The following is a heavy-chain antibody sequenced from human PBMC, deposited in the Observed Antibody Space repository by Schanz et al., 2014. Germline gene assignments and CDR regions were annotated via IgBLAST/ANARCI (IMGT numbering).Heavy chain of an antibody. V-gene: IGHV3-48*01. CDR3: ARDSRPNYDFLTAYYSIDY. D-gene: IGHD3-9*01. J-gene: IGHJ4*02. Sequence: ESGGGLVQPGGSLRLSCEASGFDFNSYSMNWVRQVPGKGLEWLSYIATSSSTRHYADSVKGRVTISRDNAKNSVSLQMNSLRAEDTAVYYCARDSRPNYDFLTAYYSIDYWGQGTLVTVSA. CDR1: GFDFNSYS. CDR2: IATSSSTR.